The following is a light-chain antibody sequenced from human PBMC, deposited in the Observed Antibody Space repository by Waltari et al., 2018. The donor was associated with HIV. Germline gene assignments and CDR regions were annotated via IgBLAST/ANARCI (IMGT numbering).Light chain of an antibody. CDR3: QQAQSLPLT. CDR2: SAS. CDR1: ENIYNW. J-gene: IGKJ4*01. V-gene: IGKV1D-12*01. Sequence: DIQMTQSPSSVSASVGASVTITCRASENIYNWLAWYQQRPGKAPKLLSYSASYLDNGVPSRFSGSGSGTEFSHTISSLQSDDFATYDCQQAQSLPLTFGGGTTVVTK.